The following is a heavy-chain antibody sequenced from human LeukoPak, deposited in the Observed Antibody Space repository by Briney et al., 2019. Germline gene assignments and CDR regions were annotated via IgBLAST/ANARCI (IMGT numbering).Heavy chain of an antibody. CDR2: IRQDGSDK. Sequence: SGGSLRLSCAASGFTFSSNWMSWVRQAPGKGLEWVANIRQDGSDKYYMDSVKGRFTISRDNTKNSLSLQTNSLRVEDTAVYYCARDRDCGDGGCYPHFDYWGQGVRVTVSS. V-gene: IGHV3-7*01. J-gene: IGHJ4*02. CDR3: ARDRDCGDGGCYPHFDY. D-gene: IGHD2-15*01. CDR1: GFTFSSNW.